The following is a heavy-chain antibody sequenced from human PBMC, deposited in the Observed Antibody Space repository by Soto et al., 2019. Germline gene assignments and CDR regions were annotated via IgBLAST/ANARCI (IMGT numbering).Heavy chain of an antibody. CDR1: GFTFSSYG. V-gene: IGHV3-30*18. D-gene: IGHD4-17*01. CDR3: AKATTVTTGFFDL. Sequence: QVQLVESGGGVVQPGRSLRLSCAASGFTFSSYGMHWVRQAPGKGLEWVAVISYDGGNKYYADSVKGRFTISRDNSKNTMYLQMSSLCDEDTAVYYCAKATTVTTGFFDLWGRGTLVTVSS. J-gene: IGHJ2*01. CDR2: ISYDGGNK.